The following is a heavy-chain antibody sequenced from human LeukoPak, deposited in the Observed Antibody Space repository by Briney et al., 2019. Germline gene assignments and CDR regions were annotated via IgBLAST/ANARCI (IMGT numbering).Heavy chain of an antibody. CDR3: ARGLRQAGLAPLEF. D-gene: IGHD3-10*01. V-gene: IGHV3-30*02. J-gene: IGHJ4*02. Sequence: GGSLRLSCSASGFSLSLYGMHWVRQAPGKGLEWVAVLPSDTNSEHYAVSVKGRFAISRDTSKDTLYLQMRSLTVEDTALYYCARGLRQAGLAPLEFWGQGPQVIVSS. CDR2: LPSDTNSE. CDR1: GFSLSLYG.